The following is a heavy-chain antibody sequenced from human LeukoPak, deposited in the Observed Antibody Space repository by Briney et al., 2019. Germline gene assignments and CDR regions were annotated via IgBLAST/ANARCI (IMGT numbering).Heavy chain of an antibody. Sequence: GGSLRLSCAASGFTFSSYSMNWVRQAPGKGLEWVSSISSSSSYIYYADSVKGRFTISRDNAKNSLFLQMNSLRAEDTAVYYCAKARYDSSGYYGLDFWGQGTLVAVSS. J-gene: IGHJ4*02. D-gene: IGHD3-22*01. CDR3: AKARYDSSGYYGLDF. CDR2: ISSSSSYI. CDR1: GFTFSSYS. V-gene: IGHV3-21*01.